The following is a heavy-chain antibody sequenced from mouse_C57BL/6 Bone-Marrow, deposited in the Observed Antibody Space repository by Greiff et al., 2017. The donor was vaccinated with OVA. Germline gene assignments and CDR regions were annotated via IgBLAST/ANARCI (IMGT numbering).Heavy chain of an antibody. Sequence: VQLQQSGPELVKPGASVKISCTASGYSFTGYYMHWVKQSSEKSLEWIGEINPSTGGTSSNQKFKGKATLTVAKSSSTAYMQLKSLTSEDSAVYYCARLGRPGFAYWGQGTLVTVSA. D-gene: IGHD4-1*01. V-gene: IGHV1-43*01. CDR2: INPSTGGT. CDR3: ARLGRPGFAY. J-gene: IGHJ3*01. CDR1: GYSFTGYY.